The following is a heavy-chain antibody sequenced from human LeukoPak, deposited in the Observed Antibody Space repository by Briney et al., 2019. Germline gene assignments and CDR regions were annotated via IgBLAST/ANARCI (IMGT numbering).Heavy chain of an antibody. J-gene: IGHJ3*02. CDR1: GSSFTSYW. CDR2: INPGDSDA. V-gene: IGHV5-51*01. Sequence: PGASLQISCQGSGSSFTSYWIGWVRPLPGKGLEWMGIINPGDSDARYGPSFQGQVTISADKSISTAYLQWSSLKASDTAMYYCARLLSSATWGAFDIWGQGTMVIVSS. D-gene: IGHD6-25*01. CDR3: ARLLSSATWGAFDI.